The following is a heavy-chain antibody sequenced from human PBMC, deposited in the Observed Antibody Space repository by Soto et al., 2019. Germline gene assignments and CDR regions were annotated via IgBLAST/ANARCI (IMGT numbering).Heavy chain of an antibody. D-gene: IGHD2-2*01. J-gene: IGHJ4*02. CDR2: ISDDGART. CDR1: GFVFEVYW. V-gene: IGHV3-74*01. CDR3: TRGPRPSSIGTGAV. Sequence: PGGSLRLSCVASGFVFEVYWMHWVRQVPGKGLEWVSRISDDGARTDYADSVRGRFTISRDNANNALYLQMNALRGEDTAVYFCTRGPRPSSIGTGAVWGRGALATVSS.